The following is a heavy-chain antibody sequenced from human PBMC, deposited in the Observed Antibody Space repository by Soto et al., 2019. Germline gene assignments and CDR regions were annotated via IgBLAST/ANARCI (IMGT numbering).Heavy chain of an antibody. D-gene: IGHD3-10*01. CDR3: ARQGFGPLHGLVEV. CDR1: GGSISSYY. J-gene: IGHJ6*02. V-gene: IGHV4-59*08. Sequence: SSETLSLTCTVSGGSISSYYWSWFRQSPGKRMEWIGYVHHSWGSSYNPSLQSRVAISLDTSKSQFSLKVTSVTATDTAVYYCARQGFGPLHGLVEVWGQGTTVTVSS. CDR2: VHHSWGS.